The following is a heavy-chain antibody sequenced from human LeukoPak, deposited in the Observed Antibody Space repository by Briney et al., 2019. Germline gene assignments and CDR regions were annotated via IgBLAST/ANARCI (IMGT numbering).Heavy chain of an antibody. J-gene: IGHJ4*02. V-gene: IGHV4-39*02. CDR3: AGGSDDCTSTTCPRRFDY. Sequence: SETLSLTCTVSGGSISSSSYYWGWIRQPPGKGLEWIGSIYYSGSTYYNPSLKSRVTISVDTSKNHFSLKLSSVTAADTAVYYCAGGSDDCTSTTCPRRFDYWGQGTLVTVSS. CDR1: GGSISSSSYY. CDR2: IYYSGST. D-gene: IGHD2-2*01.